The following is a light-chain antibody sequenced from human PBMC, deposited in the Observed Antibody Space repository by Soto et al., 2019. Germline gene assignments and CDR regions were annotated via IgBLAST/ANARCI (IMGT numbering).Light chain of an antibody. CDR2: EDN. J-gene: IGLJ3*02. V-gene: IGLV6-57*03. Sequence: NFMLTQPHSLSESPGKTVTIYCNRSSGSIASNYVQWYQQRPGSAPTTVIYEDNQRPSGVPDRFSGSIDSASNSASLTISGLKTEDEADYYCQSYDSSTLGVFGGGTKLTVL. CDR1: SGSIASNY. CDR3: QSYDSSTLGV.